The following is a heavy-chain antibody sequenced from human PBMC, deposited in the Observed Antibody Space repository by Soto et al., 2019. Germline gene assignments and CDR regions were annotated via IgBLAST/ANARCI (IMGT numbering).Heavy chain of an antibody. CDR3: ARRGSLLFDYYGMDV. CDR2: IDPSDSYT. D-gene: IGHD2-21*02. V-gene: IGHV5-10-1*01. Sequence: PGESLKISCKGSGYSFTSYWISWVRQMPGKGLEWMGRIDPSDSYTNYSPSFQGHVTISADKSISTAYLQWSSLKASDTAMYYCARRGSLLFDYYGMDVWGQGTTVPVYS. CDR1: GYSFTSYW. J-gene: IGHJ6*02.